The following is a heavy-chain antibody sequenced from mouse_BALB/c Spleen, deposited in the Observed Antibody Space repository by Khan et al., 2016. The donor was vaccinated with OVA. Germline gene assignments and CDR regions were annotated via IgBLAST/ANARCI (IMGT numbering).Heavy chain of an antibody. V-gene: IGHV5-17*02. CDR3: ETAYFYGYYFDY. CDR2: ISGDSNTI. J-gene: IGHJ2*01. Sequence: EVQLLETGGGLVQPGGSRKPPCAAPGFTFNSYGMHWVRQPPEKGLEWVASISGDSNTIYYADTVKGRFTISRDNPKNTLSPQMTSLMPEETAMYDCETAYFYGYYFDYWGPGTTLTVS. CDR1: GFTFNSYG. D-gene: IGHD1-1*01.